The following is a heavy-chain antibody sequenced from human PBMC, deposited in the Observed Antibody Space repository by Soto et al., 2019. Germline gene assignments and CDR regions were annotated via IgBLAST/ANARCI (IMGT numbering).Heavy chain of an antibody. CDR3: AREDDGGDSLAV. V-gene: IGHV4-30-4*08. D-gene: IGHD2-21*02. J-gene: IGHJ6*02. CDR2: IHHSGSI. Sequence: QVQLQQSGPGLVKPSQTLSLTGTVSGGSISSDYYHLTWILQSPGKGLELIGYIHHSGSILYHPALQIRVTISVDTSKNNFSLHLSSVTAADTAVYFCAREDDGGDSLAVWGQGTTVTVS. CDR1: GGSISSDYYH.